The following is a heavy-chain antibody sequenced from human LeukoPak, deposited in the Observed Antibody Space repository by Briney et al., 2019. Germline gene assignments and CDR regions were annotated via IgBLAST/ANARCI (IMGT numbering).Heavy chain of an antibody. V-gene: IGHV4-59*08. J-gene: IGHJ4*02. CDR2: IYATGST. CDR1: GGSISNYY. D-gene: IGHD5-24*01. Sequence: PSETLSLTCTVSGGSISNYYWSWIRQPPGKGLEWIGHIYATGSTTYSPSLKSRFTMSVDKSKNQFSLKLTSATAADTAVYYCARHRSDGSYPLDYWGQGALVTVSS. CDR3: ARHRSDGSYPLDY.